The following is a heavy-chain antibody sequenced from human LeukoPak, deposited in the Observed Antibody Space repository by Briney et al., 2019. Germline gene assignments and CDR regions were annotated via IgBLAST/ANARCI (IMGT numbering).Heavy chain of an antibody. V-gene: IGHV3-21*01. CDR1: GFTFSSYT. Sequence: PGGSLRLSCAASGFTFSSYTMNWVRQAPGKGLEWVSSISSDSNYIYYADSVKGRFTISRDNAWNSLYLQMNSLRAEDTAVYYCARSPYGDPQYYLDFWGQGTLVTVSS. CDR2: ISSDSNYI. D-gene: IGHD4-17*01. CDR3: ARSPYGDPQYYLDF. J-gene: IGHJ4*02.